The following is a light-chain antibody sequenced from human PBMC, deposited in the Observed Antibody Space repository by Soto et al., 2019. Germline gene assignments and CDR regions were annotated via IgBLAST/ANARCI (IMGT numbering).Light chain of an antibody. CDR1: SSDVGGYNY. V-gene: IGLV2-14*01. J-gene: IGLJ1*01. CDR3: SSHTSDNTRV. CDR2: DVS. Sequence: QSALTQPASVSGSPGQSITISCTGTSSDVGGYNYVSWYQQHPGKAPKLIIYDVSNRPSGVSNRFSGSKSGNTASLTISGLQREDDADYYCSSHTSDNTRVFGTGTKVTVL.